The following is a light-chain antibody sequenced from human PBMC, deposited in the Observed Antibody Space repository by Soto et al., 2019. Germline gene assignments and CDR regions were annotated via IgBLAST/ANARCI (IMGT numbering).Light chain of an antibody. CDR3: SSYTRSSALVL. Sequence: QSALTQPASVSGSPGQSITISCTGTSSDVGGYNYVSWYQQHPGKAPKLMIYEVSNRPSGVSSRFSGSKSGNTASLTISGLQAEDEADYYCSSYTRSSALVLFGRGTKLTVL. V-gene: IGLV2-14*01. CDR1: SSDVGGYNY. CDR2: EVS. J-gene: IGLJ2*01.